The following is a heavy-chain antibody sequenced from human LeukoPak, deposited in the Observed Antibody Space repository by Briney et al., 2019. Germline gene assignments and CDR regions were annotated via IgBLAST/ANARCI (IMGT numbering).Heavy chain of an antibody. V-gene: IGHV4-39*01. CDR3: ARPLTGYSYFDY. D-gene: IGHD3-9*01. J-gene: IGHJ4*02. CDR2: INYSGST. CDR1: GGSISSAGSY. Sequence: SETLSLTCTVSGGSISSAGSYWSWIRLHPGKGLEWIGCINYSGSTYYNPSLKTRVTISIDTSKNQFSLKLNSVTAADTAVYYCARPLTGYSYFDYWGQGTLVTVSS.